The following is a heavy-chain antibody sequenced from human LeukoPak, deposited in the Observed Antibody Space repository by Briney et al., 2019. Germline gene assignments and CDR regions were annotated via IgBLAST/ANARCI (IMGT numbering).Heavy chain of an antibody. Sequence: ASVKVSCKASGYTFTGYYMHWVRQAPGQGLEWMGRINPDSGGTSYAQKFQGRVTVTRDTSINTAYMELSRLTSDDTAIYYCAREVQHSNSFDYWGRGTLVTVSS. J-gene: IGHJ4*02. D-gene: IGHD6-13*01. CDR1: GYTFTGYY. CDR2: INPDSGGT. CDR3: AREVQHSNSFDY. V-gene: IGHV1-2*06.